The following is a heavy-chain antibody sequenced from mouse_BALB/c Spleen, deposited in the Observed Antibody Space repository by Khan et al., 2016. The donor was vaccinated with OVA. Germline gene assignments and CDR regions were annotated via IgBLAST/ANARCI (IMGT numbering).Heavy chain of an antibody. J-gene: IGHJ1*01. Sequence: EVQLQESRPGLVKPSQSLSLTCSVTGHSITSGYRWNWIRKFPGNKLEWMGYISYDGGNHYNPSLKNRLSITRATSKNQFFLKLNYVTTESTTTYYGTRGGAVIPYGYCDVWGAGTTVTVSS. D-gene: IGHD3-3*01. CDR3: TRGGAVIPYGYCDV. CDR1: GHSITSGYR. CDR2: ISYDGGN. V-gene: IGHV3-6*02.